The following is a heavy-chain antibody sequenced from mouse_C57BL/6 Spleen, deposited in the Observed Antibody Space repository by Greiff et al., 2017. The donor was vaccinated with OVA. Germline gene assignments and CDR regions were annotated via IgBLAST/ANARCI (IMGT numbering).Heavy chain of an antibody. Sequence: VQLQQPGAELVKPGASVKLSCKASGYTFTSYWMHWVKQRPGQGLEWIGMIHPNSGSTNYNEKFKSKATLTVDKSSSTAYMQLSSLTSEDSAVYYCARSPYGYDGGLDYWGQGTTLTVSS. CDR3: ARSPYGYDGGLDY. V-gene: IGHV1-64*01. CDR2: IHPNSGST. D-gene: IGHD2-2*01. CDR1: GYTFTSYW. J-gene: IGHJ2*01.